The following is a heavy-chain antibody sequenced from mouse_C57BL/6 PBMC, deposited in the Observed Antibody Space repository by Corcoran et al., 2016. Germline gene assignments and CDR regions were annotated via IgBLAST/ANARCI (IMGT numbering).Heavy chain of an antibody. CDR1: GYTFTDYN. CDR2: INPNNDGT. J-gene: IGHJ1*03. Sequence: EVQLQQSGPELVKPGASVKMSCKASGYTFTDYNMHWVKQSHGKSLEWIGYINPNNDGTSYNQKFKGKATLTVNKSSSTAYMELRSLTSEDSAVYYCARRRGYGNYGDWYFDVWGTGTTVTVSS. V-gene: IGHV1-22*01. CDR3: ARRRGYGNYGDWYFDV. D-gene: IGHD2-1*01.